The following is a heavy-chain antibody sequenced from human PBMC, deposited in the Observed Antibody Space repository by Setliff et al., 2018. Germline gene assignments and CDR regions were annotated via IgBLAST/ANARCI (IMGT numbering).Heavy chain of an antibody. D-gene: IGHD3-10*01. CDR1: GFTFSSYG. V-gene: IGHV3-30*02. Sequence: PGESLKLSCAASGFTFSSYGMHWVRQAPGKGLEWVAVIWYDGSSKYYADSVKGRFTISRDNSKNTLYLQMNSLRAEDTAVYYCAKSSYYYGSGSYRGGQDVWGKGTTVTVSS. CDR2: IWYDGSSK. CDR3: AKSSYYYGSGSYRGGQDV. J-gene: IGHJ6*04.